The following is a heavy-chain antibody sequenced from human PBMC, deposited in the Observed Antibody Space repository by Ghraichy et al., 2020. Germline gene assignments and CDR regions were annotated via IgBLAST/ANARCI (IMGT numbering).Heavy chain of an antibody. J-gene: IGHJ4*02. CDR1: GYTFTNYG. Sequence: ASVKVSCKTSGYTFTNYGIPWVRQAPGQGLEWMGYISGYNGNTNYAQKLQGRVTLTTDTSSSTVYMELRSLRSDDTAVYYFARTCTSTTCYSIYWGQGTLPTVPS. D-gene: IGHD2-2*01. V-gene: IGHV1-18*01. CDR2: ISGYNGNT. CDR3: ARTCTSTTCYSIY.